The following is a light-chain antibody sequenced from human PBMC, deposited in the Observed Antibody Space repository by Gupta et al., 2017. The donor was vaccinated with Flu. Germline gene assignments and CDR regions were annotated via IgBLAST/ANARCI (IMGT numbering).Light chain of an antibody. J-gene: IGLJ2*01. CDR3: QSYDTSLSDSVI. Sequence: QSLLTQPPSVSGAPGQRVTISCTGTTSNLGAGYDVHWYQRLSGAAPKLLIYNNNNRPLGVPDRFSGSKSCTSASLAITGLQPEDEADYFCQSYDTSLSDSVIFGGGTKVTVL. CDR2: NNN. CDR1: TSNLGAGYD. V-gene: IGLV1-40*01.